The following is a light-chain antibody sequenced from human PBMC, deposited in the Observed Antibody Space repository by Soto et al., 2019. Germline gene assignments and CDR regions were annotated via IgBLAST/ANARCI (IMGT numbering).Light chain of an antibody. CDR1: TGAVTSGHY. J-gene: IGLJ3*02. CDR3: SLSDGGVRV. CDR2: XTI. V-gene: IGLV7-46*01. Sequence: QTVVTQEPSLTVSPGGTVTLTCGSSTGAVTSGHYSYWFQQKPGQAPRTLIXXTINKHSXXPXRXXVSLLGGKAALTLSAAQPEDEAEYYCSLSDGGVRVFGGGTKLTVL.